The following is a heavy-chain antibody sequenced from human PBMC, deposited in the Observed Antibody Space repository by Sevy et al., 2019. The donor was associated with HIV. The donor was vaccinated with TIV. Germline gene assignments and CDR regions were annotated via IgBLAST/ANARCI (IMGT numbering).Heavy chain of an antibody. CDR2: IYYSGST. J-gene: IGHJ6*03. CDR3: ARSPDFDWLQNYYYYYMDV. D-gene: IGHD3-9*01. CDR1: GGSISSYY. V-gene: IGHV4-59*01. Sequence: SETLSLTCTVSGGSISSYYWSWIRQPPGKGLEWIGYIYYSGSTNYNPSLKSRVTISVDTSKNQFSLKLSSVTAADTAVYYCARSPDFDWLQNYYYYYMDVWGKGTTVTVSS.